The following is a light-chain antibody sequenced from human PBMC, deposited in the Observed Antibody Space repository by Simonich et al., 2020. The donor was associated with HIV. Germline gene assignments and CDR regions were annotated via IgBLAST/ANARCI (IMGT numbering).Light chain of an antibody. CDR1: RSDVGGYNY. Sequence: QSALIQPPSVSGSPGQSVTISCTGTRSDVGGYNYVSWYQQHPGKAPKLMIFDVNNRPSGISNRFSGSKSGNTASLTISGLQAEDEADYYCSSYTSSSILVVFGGGTKLTVL. V-gene: IGLV2-14*03. J-gene: IGLJ2*01. CDR3: SSYTSSSILVV. CDR2: DVN.